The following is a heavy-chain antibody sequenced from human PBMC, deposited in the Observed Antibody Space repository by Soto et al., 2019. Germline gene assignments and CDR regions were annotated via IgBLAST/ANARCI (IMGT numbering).Heavy chain of an antibody. CDR1: GDSVPSNSAA. CDR2: TYYRSKWYN. V-gene: IGHV6-1*01. CDR3: AREHPSNWFDT. Sequence: PSQTLSLTCAISGDSVPSNSAAWNWIRLSPSRGLEWLARTYYRSKWYNDYAVSVKSRITVNPDTSKNQFSLQLNSVTPEDTAIYYCAREHPSNWFDTWGQGTPVTVSS. J-gene: IGHJ5*02.